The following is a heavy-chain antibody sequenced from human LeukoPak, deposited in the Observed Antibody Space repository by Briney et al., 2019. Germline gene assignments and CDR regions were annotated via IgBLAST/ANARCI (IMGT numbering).Heavy chain of an antibody. J-gene: IGHJ4*02. V-gene: IGHV1-69*04. CDR2: IIPILGIA. D-gene: IGHD3-22*01. CDR3: AREMSYDSSGYYDSYYFDY. Sequence: ASVKVSCKASGYTLTSYAISWVRQAPGQGLEWMGRIIPILGIANYAQKFQGRVTITADKSTSTAYMELSSLRSEDTAVYYCAREMSYDSSGYYDSYYFDYWGQGTLVTVSS. CDR1: GYTLTSYA.